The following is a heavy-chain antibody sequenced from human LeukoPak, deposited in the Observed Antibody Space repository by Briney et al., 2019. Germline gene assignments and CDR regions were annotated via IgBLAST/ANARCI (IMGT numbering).Heavy chain of an antibody. J-gene: IGHJ6*02. CDR3: ARDPSYSSRRGFYGMDV. D-gene: IGHD6-13*01. CDR1: GLPFTNAW. V-gene: IGHV3-15*01. Sequence: GGPLRLSCAASGLPFTNAWMAWARQPPGKGLEWVGRIKSETEGGTTDYAAPVKGRFTISRDDSKNTLYLQMNSLRAEDTAVYYCARDPSYSSRRGFYGMDVWGQGTTVTVSS. CDR2: IKSETEGGTT.